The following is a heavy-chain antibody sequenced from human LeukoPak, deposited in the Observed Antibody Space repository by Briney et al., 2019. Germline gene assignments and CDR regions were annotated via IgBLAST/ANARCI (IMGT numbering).Heavy chain of an antibody. CDR1: GYTFTTYW. CDR2: IYPGDSDT. D-gene: IGHD3-3*01. V-gene: IGHV5-51*01. Sequence: GESLKISCKGSGYTFTTYWTGWVRQMPGKGLEWVGIIYPGDSDTRYSPSFQGQVTISADKSISTAYLQWSSLKASDTAMYYCARQKSAYDSEFDYWGQGTLVTVSS. J-gene: IGHJ4*02. CDR3: ARQKSAYDSEFDY.